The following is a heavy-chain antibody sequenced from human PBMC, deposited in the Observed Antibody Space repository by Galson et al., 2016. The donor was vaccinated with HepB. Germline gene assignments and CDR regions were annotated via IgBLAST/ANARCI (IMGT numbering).Heavy chain of an antibody. Sequence: SLRLSCAASGFSFSNYWMHWVRQAPGKGLAWVSRINSYGSDTNYADSVKGRFTISRDNAKNTLYLQMESLRAEDTAVYYCARPRGSLTTAWGMDVWGQGTTVTVPS. CDR2: INSYGSDT. D-gene: IGHD4-17*01. CDR1: GFSFSNYW. J-gene: IGHJ6*02. CDR3: ARPRGSLTTAWGMDV. V-gene: IGHV3-74*01.